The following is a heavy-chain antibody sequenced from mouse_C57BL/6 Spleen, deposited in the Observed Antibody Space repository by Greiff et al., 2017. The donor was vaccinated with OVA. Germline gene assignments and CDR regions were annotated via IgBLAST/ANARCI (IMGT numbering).Heavy chain of an antibody. CDR2: IYPGDGDT. Sequence: VKPGASVKISCKASGYAFSSSWMNWVKQRPGKGLEWIGRIYPGDGDTNYNGKFKGKATLTADKSSSTAYMQLSSLTSEDSAVYFCARMDYYGSSPDYWGQGTTLTVSS. D-gene: IGHD1-1*01. J-gene: IGHJ2*01. V-gene: IGHV1-82*01. CDR1: GYAFSSSW. CDR3: ARMDYYGSSPDY.